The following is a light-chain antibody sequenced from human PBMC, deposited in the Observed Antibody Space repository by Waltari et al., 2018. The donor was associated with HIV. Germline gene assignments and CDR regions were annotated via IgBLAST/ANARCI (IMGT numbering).Light chain of an antibody. V-gene: IGKV1-39*01. Sequence: SPSSLSASVGDRVTITCRASQSIDNFLNWYQQKPGKAPKLLIYGASRLHSGAPSRFSGSGSGKDFTLTVNSLQPEDFATYYCQQSYTTRWTFGLGTKVEMK. CDR3: QQSYTTRWT. J-gene: IGKJ1*01. CDR1: QSIDNF. CDR2: GAS.